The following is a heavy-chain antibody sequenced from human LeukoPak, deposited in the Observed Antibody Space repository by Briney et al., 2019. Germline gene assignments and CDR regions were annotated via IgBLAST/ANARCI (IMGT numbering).Heavy chain of an antibody. D-gene: IGHD3-10*01. CDR2: ISSSGSTI. Sequence: GGSLRLSGAASGFTFSNYEMNWVRQAPGKGLEWVSYISSSGSTIYYADSVKGRFTITRDNAKNSLYLQMNSLRAEDTALYYCARSAYYGSGSYSDYWGQGTLVTVSS. J-gene: IGHJ4*02. CDR1: GFTFSNYE. V-gene: IGHV3-48*03. CDR3: ARSAYYGSGSYSDY.